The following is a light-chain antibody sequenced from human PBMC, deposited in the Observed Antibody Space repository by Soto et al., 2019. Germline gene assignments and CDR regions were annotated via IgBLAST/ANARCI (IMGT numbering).Light chain of an antibody. J-gene: IGLJ2*01. CDR3: QVWDSGSVV. CDR1: NIRSKN. V-gene: IGLV3-9*01. Sequence: SYELTQPLSVSVALGQTAKITCEGDNIRSKNVHWYQQKAGQAPVVVINRDFNRPSGIPERISGSNSGNTATLTITSAQAGDGADYYCQVWDSGSVVFGGGTKLTVL. CDR2: RDF.